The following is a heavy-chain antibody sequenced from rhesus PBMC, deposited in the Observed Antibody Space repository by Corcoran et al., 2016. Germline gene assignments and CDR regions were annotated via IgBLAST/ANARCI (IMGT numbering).Heavy chain of an antibody. J-gene: IGHJ4*01. V-gene: IGHV3-178*01. D-gene: IGHD3-34*01. CDR3: ARDGATPLDY. CDR2: ISNVGGST. CDR1: GFTFSDYY. Sequence: EVQLVESGGGLAKPGGSLRLSCAASGFTFSDYYMDCVRQSPGKVLKWVSRISNVGGSTWYADSVKGRFTISRENAKHTLYLQMNSLRAEDTAVYYCARDGATPLDYWGQGVLVTVSS.